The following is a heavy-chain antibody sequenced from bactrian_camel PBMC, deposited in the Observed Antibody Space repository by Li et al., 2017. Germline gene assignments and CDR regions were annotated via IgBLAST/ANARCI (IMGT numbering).Heavy chain of an antibody. J-gene: IGHJ6*01. D-gene: IGHD1*01. Sequence: HVQLVESGGGSVQAGGFLRISCAADITTYCHYDITWYRQAPRKERELVSQIGDDGGISYADSVKDRFTISKDNAKNTLYLQMNSLQPEDTGMYFCAADAEWCTGRAVDFGYRGQGTQVT. CDR2: IGDDGGI. V-gene: IGHV3S55*01. CDR3: AADAEWCTGRAVDFGY. CDR1: ITTYCHYD.